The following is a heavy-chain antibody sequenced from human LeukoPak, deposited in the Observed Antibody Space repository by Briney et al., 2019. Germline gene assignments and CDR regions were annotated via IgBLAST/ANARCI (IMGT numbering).Heavy chain of an antibody. D-gene: IGHD3-3*01. Sequence: GSLRLSCAASGFTFSSYSMNWVHQAPGKGLEWVSYISSSSSTIYYADSVKGRFTISRDNAKNSLYLQMNSLRDEDTAVYYCARDPQRFLEWFPFDYWGQGTLVTVSS. CDR1: GFTFSSYS. CDR3: ARDPQRFLEWFPFDY. V-gene: IGHV3-48*02. J-gene: IGHJ4*02. CDR2: ISSSSSTI.